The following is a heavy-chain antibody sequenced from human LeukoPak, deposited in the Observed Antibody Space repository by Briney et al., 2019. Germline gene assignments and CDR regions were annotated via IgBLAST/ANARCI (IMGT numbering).Heavy chain of an antibody. J-gene: IGHJ4*02. V-gene: IGHV1-2*02. CDR2: INSNSGGT. CDR1: GYTFTGYY. CDR3: ATTFSGWYGVFDY. Sequence: GASVKVSCKASGYTFTGYYMHWVRQAPGQGLEWMGWINSNSGGTNYAQKFQGRVTMTRDTSISTVYMELSRLRSDDTAVYYCATTFSGWYGVFDYWGQGTLVTVSS. D-gene: IGHD6-19*01.